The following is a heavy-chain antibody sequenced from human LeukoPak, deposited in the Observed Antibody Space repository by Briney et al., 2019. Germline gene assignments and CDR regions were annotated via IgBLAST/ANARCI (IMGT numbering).Heavy chain of an antibody. CDR3: ARDKGGSYDY. CDR1: GGTFSSYA. J-gene: IGHJ4*02. D-gene: IGHD1-26*01. Sequence: ASVKVSCKASGGTFSSYAISWVRQAPGQGLEWMGWISAYNGNTSYAQKLQGRVTMTTDTSTSTAYMELRSLRSDDTAVYYCARDKGGSYDYWGQGTLVTVSS. V-gene: IGHV1-18*01. CDR2: ISAYNGNT.